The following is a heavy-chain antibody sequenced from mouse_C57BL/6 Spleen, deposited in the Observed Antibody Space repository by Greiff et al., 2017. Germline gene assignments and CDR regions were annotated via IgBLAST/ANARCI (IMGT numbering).Heavy chain of an antibody. J-gene: IGHJ2*01. CDR2: ISYDGSN. D-gene: IGHD1-1*01. CDR3: ARITTVVSHYLDY. CDR1: GYSITSGYY. Sequence: EVKLEESGPGLVKPSQSLSLTCSVTGYSITSGYYWNWIRQFPGNKLEWMGYISYDGSNNYNPSLKNRISITRDTSQNQFFLKLNSVTTEDTATYYCARITTVVSHYLDYWGQGTTLTVSS. V-gene: IGHV3-6*01.